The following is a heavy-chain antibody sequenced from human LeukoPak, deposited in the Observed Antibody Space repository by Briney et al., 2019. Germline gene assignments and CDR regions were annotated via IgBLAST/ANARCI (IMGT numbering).Heavy chain of an antibody. J-gene: IGHJ5*02. CDR3: ARLYSSTWYWFDP. V-gene: IGHV4-59*11. CDR1: GASIRSHY. D-gene: IGHD6-13*01. CDR2: IYHSEST. Sequence: PSETLSLTCTVSGASIRSHYWSWIRQPPGKGLEWIGYIYHSESTNYNPSLKSRVIISADTSKNQFSLKLSSVTAADTAMYYCARLYSSTWYWFDPWGQGTLVTVSS.